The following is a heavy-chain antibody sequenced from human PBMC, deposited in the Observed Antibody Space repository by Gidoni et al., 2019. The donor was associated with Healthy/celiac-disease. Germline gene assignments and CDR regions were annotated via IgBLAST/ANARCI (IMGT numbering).Heavy chain of an antibody. J-gene: IGHJ4*02. CDR3: ARGASSTYDY. Sequence: QVQLVESGGGVVQPGRSLRLSCAASGFTFSSYGMHWVRQAPGKGLEWVAVIWYDGSNKYYADSVKGRVTISRDNYKNTLYLQMNSLRAEDTAVYYCARGASSTYDYWGQGTLVTVSS. V-gene: IGHV3-33*08. CDR2: IWYDGSNK. CDR1: GFTFSSYG. D-gene: IGHD4-4*01.